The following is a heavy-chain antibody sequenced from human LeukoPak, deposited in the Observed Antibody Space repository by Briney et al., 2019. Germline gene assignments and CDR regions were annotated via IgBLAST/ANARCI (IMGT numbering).Heavy chain of an antibody. D-gene: IGHD3-9*01. V-gene: IGHV3-53*01. CDR3: AREDLPLTYYDILTGYSGAFDI. CDR2: IYSGGST. CDR1: GFTVSSNY. J-gene: IGHJ3*02. Sequence: PGGSLRLSCAASGFTVSSNYMSWVRQAPGKGLEWVSVIYSGGSTYYADSVKGRFTISRDNSKNTLYLQMNSLRAEDTAVYYCAREDLPLTYYDILTGYSGAFDIWGQGTMVTVSS.